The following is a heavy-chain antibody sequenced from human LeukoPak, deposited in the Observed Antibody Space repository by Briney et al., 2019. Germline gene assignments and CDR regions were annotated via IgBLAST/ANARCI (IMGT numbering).Heavy chain of an antibody. Sequence: PGGSLRLSCAPSGLTVSSNYMSWLRQAPGKGREWVSVIYSGGSTYYADSVKGRFTISRDNSKNTLYLQMNSLRAEDTAVYYCASGDCSSTSCYDYWGQGTLVTVSS. CDR3: ASGDCSSTSCYDY. CDR2: IYSGGST. J-gene: IGHJ4*02. D-gene: IGHD2-2*01. CDR1: GLTVSSNY. V-gene: IGHV3-53*01.